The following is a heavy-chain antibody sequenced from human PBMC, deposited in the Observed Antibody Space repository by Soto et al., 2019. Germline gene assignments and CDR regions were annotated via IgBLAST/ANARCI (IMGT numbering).Heavy chain of an antibody. CDR1: GFTFSSYS. D-gene: IGHD3-3*01. CDR3: ARDRQLWDFWSGYPPTYYYYGMDV. Sequence: PGGSLRLSCAASGFTFSSYSMNWVRQAPGKGLEWVSYISSSSTIYYADSVKGRFTISRDNAKNSLYLQMNSLRDEDTAVYYCARDRQLWDFWSGYPPTYYYYGMDVWGQGTTVTVSS. CDR2: ISSSSTI. V-gene: IGHV3-48*02. J-gene: IGHJ6*02.